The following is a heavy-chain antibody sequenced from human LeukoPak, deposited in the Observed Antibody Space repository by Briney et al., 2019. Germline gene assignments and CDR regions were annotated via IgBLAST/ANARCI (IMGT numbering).Heavy chain of an antibody. D-gene: IGHD4-17*01. V-gene: IGHV4-39*01. CDR2: IYYSGST. Sequence: PSETLSLTCTVSGGSISSSSYYWGWIRQPPGKGLEWIGSIYYSGSTYYNPSLKSRVTISVDTSKNQFSLKLSSVTAADTAVYYCARHPLYGDSNYFDYWGQGTLVTVSS. CDR1: GGSISSSSYY. J-gene: IGHJ4*02. CDR3: ARHPLYGDSNYFDY.